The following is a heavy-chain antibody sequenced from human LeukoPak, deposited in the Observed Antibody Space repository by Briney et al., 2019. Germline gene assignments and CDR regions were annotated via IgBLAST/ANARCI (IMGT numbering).Heavy chain of an antibody. Sequence: NPSETLSLTCTVSGGSISSYYWSWIRQPPGKGLEWIGYIYYSGSTNYNPSLKSRVTISVDTSKNQFSLKLSSVTAADTAVYYCARDLSGSYGMDVWGQGTTVTVSS. D-gene: IGHD1-26*01. CDR1: GGSISSYY. J-gene: IGHJ6*02. CDR2: IYYSGST. CDR3: ARDLSGSYGMDV. V-gene: IGHV4-59*01.